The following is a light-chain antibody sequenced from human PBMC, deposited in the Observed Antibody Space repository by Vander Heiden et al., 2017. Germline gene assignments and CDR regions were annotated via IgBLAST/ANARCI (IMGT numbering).Light chain of an antibody. CDR2: AAS. Sequence: DIPMTQSPSSLSASVGDRVTISCRASQSISRYLNWYQQKPGKAPELLISAASTLQSGVPSRFSGSGSGTDFTLTISSLQPEDFATYYCQQSYSTPFTFGPGTEVDIE. J-gene: IGKJ3*01. CDR1: QSISRY. V-gene: IGKV1-39*01. CDR3: QQSYSTPFT.